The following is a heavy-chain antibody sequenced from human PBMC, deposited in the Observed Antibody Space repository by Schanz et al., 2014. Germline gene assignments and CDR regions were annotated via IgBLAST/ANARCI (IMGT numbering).Heavy chain of an antibody. V-gene: IGHV1-46*01. CDR1: GYTFTNFF. CDR3: ARGPSQGYSYGHNIGAYYYMDV. J-gene: IGHJ6*03. Sequence: QVHLVQSGAEVHKPGASLKISCKASGYTFTNFFLHWVRQAPGQGLEWMGIINPIGGSTTYAQKFRGADTLTTDTSTDTAYLELTSLRSEDTAVYYCARGPSQGYSYGHNIGAYYYMDVWGKGTTGTVSS. CDR2: INPIGGST. D-gene: IGHD5-18*01.